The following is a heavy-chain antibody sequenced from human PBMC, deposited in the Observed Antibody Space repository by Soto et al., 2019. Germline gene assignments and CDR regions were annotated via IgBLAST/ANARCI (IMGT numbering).Heavy chain of an antibody. V-gene: IGHV3-30*18. Sequence: QVQLVESGGGVVQPGRSLRLSCAASGFTFSSYGMHWVRQAPGKGLEWVAVISYDGSNKYYADSVKGRFTISRDNSKNTLYLQMNSLRAEDTAVYYCAKVGSHYSGSGSYSSYYFDYWGQGTLVTVSS. CDR1: GFTFSSYG. CDR3: AKVGSHYSGSGSYSSYYFDY. J-gene: IGHJ4*02. D-gene: IGHD3-10*01. CDR2: ISYDGSNK.